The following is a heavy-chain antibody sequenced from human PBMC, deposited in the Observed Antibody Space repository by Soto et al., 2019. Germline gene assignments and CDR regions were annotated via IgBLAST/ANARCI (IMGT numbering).Heavy chain of an antibody. CDR3: AKREQYQLQRGLPIQTDNNPRLSYYYYYYYMDV. CDR2: ISGSGGST. V-gene: IGHV3-23*01. CDR1: GFTFSSYA. Sequence: GGSLRLSCAASGFTFSSYAMSWVRQAPGKGLEWVSAISGSGGSTYYADSVKGRFTISRDNSKNTLYLQMNSLRAEDTAVYYCAKREQYQLQRGLPIQTDNNPRLSYYYYYYYMDVWGKGTTVTVSS. D-gene: IGHD2-2*01. J-gene: IGHJ6*03.